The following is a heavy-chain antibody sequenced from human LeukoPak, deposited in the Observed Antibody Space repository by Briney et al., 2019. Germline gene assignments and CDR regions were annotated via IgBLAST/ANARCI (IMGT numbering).Heavy chain of an antibody. Sequence: GESLKISCKGSGSSFTNYWIAWVRQMPGKGLEWMGIIYPDDSDTRYSPSFQGQVTISADKSFSTAYLQWRSLKASDTAMYYCARWQLANGAFDIWGQGTMVTVSS. V-gene: IGHV5-51*01. CDR1: GSSFTNYW. CDR3: ARWQLANGAFDI. CDR2: IYPDDSDT. D-gene: IGHD6-6*01. J-gene: IGHJ3*02.